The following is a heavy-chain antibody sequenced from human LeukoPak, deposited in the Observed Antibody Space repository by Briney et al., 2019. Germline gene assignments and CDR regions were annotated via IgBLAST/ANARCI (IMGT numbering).Heavy chain of an antibody. Sequence: TGGSLRLSCAASGFTFSSYEMNWVRQAPGKGLEWVSYISSSGSTIYYADSVKGRFTISRDNAKNSLYLQMNSLRAEDTALYYCVKGKRHLFSSSGFDYWGQGTLVTVSS. D-gene: IGHD6-6*01. CDR1: GFTFSSYE. V-gene: IGHV3-48*03. CDR3: VKGKRHLFSSSGFDY. CDR2: ISSSGSTI. J-gene: IGHJ4*02.